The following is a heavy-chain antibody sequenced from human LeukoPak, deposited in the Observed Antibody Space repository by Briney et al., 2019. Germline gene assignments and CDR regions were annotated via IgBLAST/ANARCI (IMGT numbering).Heavy chain of an antibody. V-gene: IGHV1-69*05. CDR3: AGTTIFGVVIKYYFDY. CDR2: IIPIFGTA. Sequence: SVKVSCKASGGTFSSYAISWVRQAPGQGLEWIGGIIPIFGTANYAQKFQGRVTITTDESTSTAYMELSSLRSEDTAVYYCAGTTIFGVVIKYYFDYWGQGTLVTVSS. CDR1: GGTFSSYA. D-gene: IGHD3-3*01. J-gene: IGHJ4*02.